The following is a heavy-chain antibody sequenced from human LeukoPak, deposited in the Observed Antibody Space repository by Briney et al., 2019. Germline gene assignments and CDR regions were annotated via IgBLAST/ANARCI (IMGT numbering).Heavy chain of an antibody. CDR3: ATFRYYYDSSGYKY. Sequence: GASVKVFCKVSGYTLTELSMHWVGQAPGNELEWMGGFDPEDGEIIYAQKFQGRVTMTEDTSTDTAYMELSSLRSEDTAVYYCATFRYYYDSSGYKYWGQGTLVTVSS. V-gene: IGHV1-24*01. CDR1: GYTLTELS. J-gene: IGHJ4*02. D-gene: IGHD3-22*01. CDR2: FDPEDGEI.